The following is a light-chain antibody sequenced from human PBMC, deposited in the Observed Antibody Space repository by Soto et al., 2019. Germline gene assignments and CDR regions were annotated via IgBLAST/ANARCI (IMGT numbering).Light chain of an antibody. CDR1: SSDIGSYNL. J-gene: IGLJ2*01. V-gene: IGLV2-23*03. CDR2: EGS. Sequence: QSALTQPASVSGSPGQSITISCTGTSSDIGSYNLVSWYQQHPGKAPKLMIYEGSERPSGVSNRFSGSKSGNTASLTISGLQAEDEADYYCCSYAGSNTFVVFGGGTKLTVL. CDR3: CSYAGSNTFVV.